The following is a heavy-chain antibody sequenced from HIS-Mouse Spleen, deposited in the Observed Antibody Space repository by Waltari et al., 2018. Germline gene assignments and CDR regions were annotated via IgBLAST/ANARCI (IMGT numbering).Heavy chain of an antibody. CDR1: GYTFTSYD. V-gene: IGHV1-8*01. CDR3: ARGRYSSSWLGQDYYYYYGMDV. Sequence: QVQLVQSGAEVKKPGASVKVSCKASGYTFTSYDINWVRQATGQGLEWMGWMNPNGGNTGYAQKFQGRVTMTRNTSISTAYMELSSLRSEDTAVYYCARGRYSSSWLGQDYYYYYGMDVWGQGTTVTVSS. CDR2: MNPNGGNT. D-gene: IGHD6-13*01. J-gene: IGHJ6*02.